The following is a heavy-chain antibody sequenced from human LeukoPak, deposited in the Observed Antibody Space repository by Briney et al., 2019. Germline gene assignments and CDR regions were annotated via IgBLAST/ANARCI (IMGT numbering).Heavy chain of an antibody. V-gene: IGHV3-30*03. CDR3: ARDKYGAYFDS. Sequence: GGSLRLSCAASGFTFSHHAMHWVRRSPGKGLEWAAVISYDGNNKYYANSVKGRFTISRDNPKNTLYLQMNSLRAEDTAVYYCARDKYGAYFDSWGQGTLVTVSS. CDR1: GFTFSHHA. CDR2: ISYDGNNK. D-gene: IGHD4-17*01. J-gene: IGHJ4*02.